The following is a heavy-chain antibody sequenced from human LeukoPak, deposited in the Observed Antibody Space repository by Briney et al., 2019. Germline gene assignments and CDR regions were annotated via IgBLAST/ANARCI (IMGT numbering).Heavy chain of an antibody. CDR2: ISYDGSNK. V-gene: IGHV3-30*04. CDR3: AKQHCSSTSCYSGIDYYFDY. Sequence: GGSLRLSCAASGFTFSSYTMHWVRQAPGKGLEWVAIISYDGSNKYYADSVKGRFTISRDNSKNTLYLQMNSLRAEDTAVYYCAKQHCSSTSCYSGIDYYFDYWGQGTVVTVSS. CDR1: GFTFSSYT. J-gene: IGHJ4*02. D-gene: IGHD2-2*02.